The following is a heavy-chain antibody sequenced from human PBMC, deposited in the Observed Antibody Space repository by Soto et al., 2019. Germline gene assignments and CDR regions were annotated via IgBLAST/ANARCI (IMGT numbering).Heavy chain of an antibody. Sequence: ASVKVSCKASGYTFTSYYMHWVRQAPGQGLEWMGIINPSGGSTSYAQKFQGRATMTRDTSTSTVYMELSSLRSEDTAVYYCARGPPMVRGVISYYYMDVWGKGTTVTVSS. CDR1: GYTFTSYY. V-gene: IGHV1-46*01. CDR3: ARGPPMVRGVISYYYMDV. J-gene: IGHJ6*03. CDR2: INPSGGST. D-gene: IGHD3-10*01.